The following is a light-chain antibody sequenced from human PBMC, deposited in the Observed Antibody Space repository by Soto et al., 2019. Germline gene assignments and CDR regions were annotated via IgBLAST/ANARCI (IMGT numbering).Light chain of an antibody. Sequence: QSVLTQPPSVSGAPGQRVTISCTGSSSNIGAGYDVHWYQQLPGTAPKLLIYGNSNRPAGFPDRFSGSKSGTSASLAITGLQAEDEADYYCQSYDSSERVFGTGTKLTVL. CDR3: QSYDSSERV. CDR2: GNS. CDR1: SSNIGAGYD. V-gene: IGLV1-40*01. J-gene: IGLJ1*01.